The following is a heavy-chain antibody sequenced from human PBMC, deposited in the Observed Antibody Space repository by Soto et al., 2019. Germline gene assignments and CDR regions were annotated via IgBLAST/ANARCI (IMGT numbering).Heavy chain of an antibody. D-gene: IGHD3-22*01. CDR2: ISAYNGNR. CDR3: ARDVGDFGYYYDSSGYSPTLGY. J-gene: IGHJ4*02. CDR1: GYTFTTYG. Sequence: QVQLVQSGAEVKKPGASVKVSCKASGYTFTTYGITWVRQAPGQGLEWLGWISAYNGNRNYAQKFQVRVSLTTDTSTSTAYMELRSLKSDDTAVYYCARDVGDFGYYYDSSGYSPTLGYWGQGTLVTVSS. V-gene: IGHV1-18*01.